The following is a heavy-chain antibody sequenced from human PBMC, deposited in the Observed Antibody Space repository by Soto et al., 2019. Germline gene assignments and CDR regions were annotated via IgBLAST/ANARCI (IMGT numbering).Heavy chain of an antibody. V-gene: IGHV1-18*01. Sequence: QIHLVQSGPEVKKPGASVKVSCKASGYKFTSCGITWVRQAPGQGLEWMGWISGYNGDTKFGQKVQGRVTLTTDTSTSTAYMELRSLRSDDTAVYYCARDQWMVPRGGYDWGQGTLVTVSS. J-gene: IGHJ4*02. CDR2: ISGYNGDT. CDR3: ARDQWMVPRGGYD. CDR1: GYKFTSCG. D-gene: IGHD6-19*01.